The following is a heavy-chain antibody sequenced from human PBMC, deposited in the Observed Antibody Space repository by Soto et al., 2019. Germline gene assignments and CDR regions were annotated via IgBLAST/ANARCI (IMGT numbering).Heavy chain of an antibody. CDR1: GFTFSSYG. CDR3: PRDGYCSGGSCYSVPVFDY. J-gene: IGHJ4*02. CDR2: IWYDGSNK. Sequence: QVQLVESGGGVVQPGRSLRLSCAASGFTFSSYGMHWVRQAPGKGLEWVAVIWYDGSNKYYADSVKGRFTIYRDNSQNTLYMQMNSLRAEPTAVYYCPRDGYCSGGSCYSVPVFDYWGQGTLVTVSS. V-gene: IGHV3-33*01. D-gene: IGHD2-15*01.